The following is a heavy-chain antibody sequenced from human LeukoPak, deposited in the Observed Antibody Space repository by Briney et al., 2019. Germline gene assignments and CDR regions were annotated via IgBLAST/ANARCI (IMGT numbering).Heavy chain of an antibody. CDR1: GFIFSSYG. CDR3: AKRGVVIRVILVGFHKEAYYFDS. Sequence: PGGSLRLSCAASGFIFSSYGMHWVRQAPGKGLEGVARISYEGSNTYYADSVKGRFTISRDNSKSTLYLQMNSLREEDTAVYFCAKRGVVIRVILVGFHKEAYYFDSWGQGALVTVSS. CDR2: ISYEGSNT. V-gene: IGHV3-30*18. D-gene: IGHD3-22*01. J-gene: IGHJ4*02.